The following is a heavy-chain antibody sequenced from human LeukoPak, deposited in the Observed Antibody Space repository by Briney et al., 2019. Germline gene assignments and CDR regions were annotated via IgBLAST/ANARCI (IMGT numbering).Heavy chain of an antibody. D-gene: IGHD2-8*01. CDR1: GYSFTGHY. J-gene: IGHJ4*02. Sequence: GASVKVSCKASGYSFTGHYMHWVRQAPGQGLEWMGWINPKSGGTNYAQKFQGRVTMTRDTSISTAYMDMSSLRSDDTAVYYCAKDPLVSTYFDYWGQGTLVTVSS. CDR3: AKDPLVSTYFDY. V-gene: IGHV1-2*02. CDR2: INPKSGGT.